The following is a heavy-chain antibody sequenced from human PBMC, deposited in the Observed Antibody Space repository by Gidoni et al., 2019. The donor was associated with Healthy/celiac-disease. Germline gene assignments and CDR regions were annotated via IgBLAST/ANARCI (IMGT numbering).Heavy chain of an antibody. CDR2: ISGSGGST. Sequence: EVQLLESGGGVVQPGGSLRLSCAASGFNFSSYAMSWVRQAPGKGLEWVSAISGSGGSTYYADSVKGRFTISRDNSKNTLYLQMNSLRAEDTAVYYCAKGLNFSRLWGYFDYWGQGTLVTVSS. CDR1: GFNFSSYA. V-gene: IGHV3-23*01. CDR3: AKGLNFSRLWGYFDY. J-gene: IGHJ4*02. D-gene: IGHD2-21*01.